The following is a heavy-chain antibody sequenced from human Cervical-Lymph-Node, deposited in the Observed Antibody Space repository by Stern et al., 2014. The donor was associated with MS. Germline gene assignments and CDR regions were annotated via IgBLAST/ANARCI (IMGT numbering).Heavy chain of an antibody. V-gene: IGHV1-69*01. CDR1: GGIFRSSA. Sequence: DQLVESGAEVKKPGSSVKVSCKASGGIFRSSAISWVRQAPGQGLEWMGGIIPIFGTANYAQKFQGRVTFTADESTSTVFMELSSLRSEDTAVYYCARDEASMDVWGQGTTVTVSS. CDR3: ARDEASMDV. CDR2: IIPIFGTA. J-gene: IGHJ6*02.